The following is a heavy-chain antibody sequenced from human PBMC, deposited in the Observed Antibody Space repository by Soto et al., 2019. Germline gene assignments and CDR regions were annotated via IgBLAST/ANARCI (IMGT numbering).Heavy chain of an antibody. V-gene: IGHV1-69*02. CDR3: ARSPHYYGSGSYWFDP. J-gene: IGHJ5*02. CDR1: GGTFSSYT. CDR2: IIPILGIA. D-gene: IGHD3-10*01. Sequence: ASVKVSCKASGGTFSSYTISWVRQAPGQGLEWMGRIIPILGIANYAQKFQGRVTITADKSTSTAYMELSSLRSEDTAVYYCARSPHYYGSGSYWFDPWGQGTLVTVSS.